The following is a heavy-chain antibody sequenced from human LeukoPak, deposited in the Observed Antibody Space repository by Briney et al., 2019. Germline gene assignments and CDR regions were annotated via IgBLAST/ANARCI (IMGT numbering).Heavy chain of an antibody. CDR2: ISSGGTI. CDR1: GFTFSNYE. J-gene: IGHJ3*02. V-gene: IGHV3-48*03. Sequence: PGGSLRLSCAASGFTFSNYEMNWVRQAPGKGLEWVSYISSGGTIYYADSVKGRFTISRDNARNSLYLQMNSLRAEDTAVYYCARESAGYNYARQAFDIWGQGTMVTVSS. D-gene: IGHD1-1*01. CDR3: ARESAGYNYARQAFDI.